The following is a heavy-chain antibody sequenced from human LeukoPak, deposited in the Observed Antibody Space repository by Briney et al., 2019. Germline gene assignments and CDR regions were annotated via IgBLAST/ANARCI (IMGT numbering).Heavy chain of an antibody. CDR1: GGSISSSSYY. CDR2: IYYSGST. V-gene: IGHV4-39*01. CDR3: AIGRTIFGGYYFDY. D-gene: IGHD3-9*01. Sequence: SETLSLTCTVSGGSISSSSYYWGWIRQPPGKGLEWIGSIYYSGSTYYNPSLKSRVTISVDTSKNQFSLKLSSVTAADTAVYYCAIGRTIFGGYYFDYWGQGTLVTVSS. J-gene: IGHJ4*02.